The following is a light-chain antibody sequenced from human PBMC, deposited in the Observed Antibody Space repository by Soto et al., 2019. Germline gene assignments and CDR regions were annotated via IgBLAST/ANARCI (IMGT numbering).Light chain of an antibody. V-gene: IGKV1-5*03. CDR2: KES. CDR3: QQYKNYGSWT. J-gene: IGKJ1*01. CDR1: QSISGW. Sequence: DMQVTQSPSTLSASVGDRVTITCRASQSISGWLAWYQQKPGKAPNLLIYKESTLESVVPSRFSGSGSGTEFTLTISSLQPDDFATYYCQQYKNYGSWTFGQGTKVEIK.